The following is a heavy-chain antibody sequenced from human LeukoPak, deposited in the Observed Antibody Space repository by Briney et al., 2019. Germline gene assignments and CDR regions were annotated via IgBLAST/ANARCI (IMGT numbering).Heavy chain of an antibody. Sequence: GASVKVSCKASGYTFTSYAIHWVRQAPGQRLEWMAWINADNGNAKYSQNFQGRVTVTRDTSASTVHMELSSLRSEDTAVYYCARDRSTDAFDIWGQGTMVTVSS. CDR3: ARDRSTDAFDI. CDR1: GYTFTSYA. V-gene: IGHV1-3*01. J-gene: IGHJ3*02. CDR2: INADNGNA.